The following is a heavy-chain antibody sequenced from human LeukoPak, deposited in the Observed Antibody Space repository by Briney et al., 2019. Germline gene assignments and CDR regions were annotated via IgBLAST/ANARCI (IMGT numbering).Heavy chain of an antibody. CDR2: IYSSGST. Sequence: SETLSLTCNVSGGSIRGYYWSWIRQPPGKGLEWIGYIYSSGSTNYNPSLKSRVTISVDKSKNQFSLKLSSVTAADTAVYYCARDRPYGSGPYYYYYYMDVWGKGTTVTVSS. J-gene: IGHJ6*03. V-gene: IGHV4-59*12. D-gene: IGHD3-10*01. CDR3: ARDRPYGSGPYYYYYYMDV. CDR1: GGSIRGYY.